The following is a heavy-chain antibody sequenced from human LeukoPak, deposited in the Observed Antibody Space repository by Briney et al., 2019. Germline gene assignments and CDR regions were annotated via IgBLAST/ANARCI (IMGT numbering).Heavy chain of an antibody. CDR1: GYTFTDYY. Sequence: ASVKVSCKASGYTFTDYYIHWVRQAPGQGLEWMGWINPNNGGTNYAQKFQGRVTMTRDTSISTAYMELSRLRSDDTAVYYCARVNVDIVATTDYYYYYYMDVWGKGTTVTVSS. CDR3: ARVNVDIVATTDYYYYYYMDV. D-gene: IGHD5-12*01. CDR2: INPNNGGT. V-gene: IGHV1-2*02. J-gene: IGHJ6*03.